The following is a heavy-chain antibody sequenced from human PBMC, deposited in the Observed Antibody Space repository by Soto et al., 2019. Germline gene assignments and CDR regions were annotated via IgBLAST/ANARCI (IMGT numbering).Heavy chain of an antibody. CDR1: SGSISDGGYY. Sequence: PSESLSLTCTVSSGSISDGGYYWSWIRPHTGKGLEWIGYIYYSGSTNYNPSLRSRVTISVDTSKNQFSLKLSSVTAADTAVNYCARVRRWELLRYYYYGMDVWGQGTTVTVSS. CDR2: IYYSGST. J-gene: IGHJ6*02. CDR3: ARVRRWELLRYYYYGMDV. D-gene: IGHD1-26*01. V-gene: IGHV4-31*03.